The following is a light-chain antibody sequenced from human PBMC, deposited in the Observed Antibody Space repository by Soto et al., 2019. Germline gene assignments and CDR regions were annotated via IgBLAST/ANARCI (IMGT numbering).Light chain of an antibody. Sequence: ESVLTQSPGTLSMSPGERATLSCRASQSVSSSYSAWYQQKPGQAPRLLIYGASRRATGIPDRFSGSGSGTDFTPTTSRLEPEDFAVYYCQQYGSSPFTFGPGTKVDIK. CDR1: QSVSSSY. CDR3: QQYGSSPFT. V-gene: IGKV3-20*01. CDR2: GAS. J-gene: IGKJ3*01.